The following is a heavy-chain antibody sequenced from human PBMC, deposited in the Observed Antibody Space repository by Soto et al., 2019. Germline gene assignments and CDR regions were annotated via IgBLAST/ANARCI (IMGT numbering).Heavy chain of an antibody. D-gene: IGHD2-21*01. CDR2: IQSGGYT. J-gene: IGHJ6*01. CDR3: ARDDVYWSGGGCYGVPMDV. Sequence: EVQLVESGGGVVQPGGSLRLSCAASGFTVSSNSMSWVRQAPGKGLEWVAVIQSGGYTYYADSVKGRLTISRDSLQMNSLRVEDTAMYYCARDDVYWSGGGCYGVPMDVWGKGNTVPVSA. CDR1: GFTVSSNS. V-gene: IGHV3-66*01.